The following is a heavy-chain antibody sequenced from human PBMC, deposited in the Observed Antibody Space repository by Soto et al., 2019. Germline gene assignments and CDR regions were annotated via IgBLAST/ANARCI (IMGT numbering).Heavy chain of an antibody. CDR2: IIPILGIA. CDR1: GGTFSSYT. J-gene: IGHJ3*02. Sequence: QVQLVQSGAEVKKPGSSVKVSCKASGGTFSSYTISWVRQAPGQGLEWMGRIIPILGIANYAQKFQGRVMITEDKSTSTAYMELSSLRSEDTAVYYCASLNCSGGSCHTRACDIWGQGTMVTVSS. D-gene: IGHD2-15*01. V-gene: IGHV1-69*02. CDR3: ASLNCSGGSCHTRACDI.